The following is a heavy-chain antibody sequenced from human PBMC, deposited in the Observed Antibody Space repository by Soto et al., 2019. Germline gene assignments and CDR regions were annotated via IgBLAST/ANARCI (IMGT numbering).Heavy chain of an antibody. D-gene: IGHD6-19*01. J-gene: IGHJ5*02. CDR2: ISYDGSNT. Sequence: QVQLVESGGGVVQPGRSLRLSCVASGFTLSSTGMHWVRQAPGKGLEWVAMISYDGSNTFYADSVKGRFTILRDNSWNTLYLQMDSLRPEDTSVYYCAKDWGSSGWFNWFDPWGQGTLVTVSS. V-gene: IGHV3-30*18. CDR3: AKDWGSSGWFNWFDP. CDR1: GFTLSSTG.